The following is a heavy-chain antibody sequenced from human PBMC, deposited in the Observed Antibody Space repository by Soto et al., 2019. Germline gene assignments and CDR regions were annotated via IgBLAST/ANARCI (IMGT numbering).Heavy chain of an antibody. CDR3: AKAQYYDILTGPYNWFDP. D-gene: IGHD3-9*01. V-gene: IGHV3-23*01. CDR1: GFTFSSYA. J-gene: IGHJ5*02. CDR2: ISGSGGST. Sequence: PGGSLRLSCAASGFTFSSYAMSWVRQAPGKGLEWVSAISGSGGSTYYADSVKGRFTISRDNSKNTLYLQMNSLRAEDTAVYYCAKAQYYDILTGPYNWFDPWGQGTLVTVSS.